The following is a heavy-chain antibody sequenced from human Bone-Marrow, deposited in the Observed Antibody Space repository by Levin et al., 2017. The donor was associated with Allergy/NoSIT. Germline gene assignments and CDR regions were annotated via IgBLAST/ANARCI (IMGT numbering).Heavy chain of an antibody. CDR1: EFTFSSYA. Sequence: PGGSLRLSCAASEFTFSSYAMSWVRQAPGTGLEWVSAISDSGGSRYFADSVKSRFTISRDNSKNTLYLQMNSLRAEDTAVYYCAKTGTWPPDAFHIWGHGTMVTVSS. CDR3: AKTGTWPPDAFHI. J-gene: IGHJ3*02. V-gene: IGHV3-23*01. CDR2: ISDSGGSR. D-gene: IGHD1-1*01.